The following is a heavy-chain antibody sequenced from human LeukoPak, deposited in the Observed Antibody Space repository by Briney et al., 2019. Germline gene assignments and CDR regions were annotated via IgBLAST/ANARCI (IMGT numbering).Heavy chain of an antibody. J-gene: IGHJ4*02. D-gene: IGHD2-2*01. CDR3: AKCAGTRSSTSCQLDY. CDR1: GFTFSRYA. Sequence: GGSLRLSCAASGFTFSRYAMSWVRQAPGKGLEWVSAISGSGGSTYYADSVKGRFTISRDNSKNTLYLQMNSLRAEDTAVYYCAKCAGTRSSTSCQLDYWGQGTLVTVSS. CDR2: ISGSGGST. V-gene: IGHV3-23*01.